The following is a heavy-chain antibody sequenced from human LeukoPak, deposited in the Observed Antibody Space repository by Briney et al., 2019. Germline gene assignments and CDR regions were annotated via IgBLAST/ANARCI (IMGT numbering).Heavy chain of an antibody. J-gene: IGHJ6*02. V-gene: IGHV3-7*04. CDR1: GFTFRSYW. CDR3: AREYYYGMDV. CDR2: IKQDGSEK. Sequence: GGSLRLSCAASGFTFRSYWMSWVRQAPGKGLEWGANIKQDGSEKYYVDSVKGRFTISRDNAKNSLYLQMNSLRAEDTAVYYCAREYYYGMDVWGQGTTVTVSS.